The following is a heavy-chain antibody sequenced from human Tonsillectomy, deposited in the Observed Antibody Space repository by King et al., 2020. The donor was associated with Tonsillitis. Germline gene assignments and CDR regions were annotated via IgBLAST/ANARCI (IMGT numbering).Heavy chain of an antibody. CDR3: TRARGQIGCRASCWFDP. CDR2: ISGYNGDT. J-gene: IGHJ5*02. V-gene: IGHV1-18*04. Sequence: VQLVESGAEVKKSGASVKVSCKASGYTFTSYGISWVRQAPGQGLEWMGWISGYNGDTNYAQKFQGRVTLTTDTSTGTAYMELRSLRSDDTAVYYCTRARGQIGCRASCWFDPWGQGTLVTVYS. D-gene: IGHD6-19*01. CDR1: GYTFTSYG.